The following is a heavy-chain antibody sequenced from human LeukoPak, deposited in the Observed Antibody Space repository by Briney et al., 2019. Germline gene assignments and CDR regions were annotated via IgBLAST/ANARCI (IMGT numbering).Heavy chain of an antibody. D-gene: IGHD2-2*01. CDR1: GFSFNYYD. CDR3: ARADCSSSTCYLRRGWFDP. J-gene: IGHJ5*02. Sequence: GGSLRLSCAGSGFSFNYYDMNWVRQAPGKGLEWVSSISPKSDFIYYSDSVRGRFTISGDNAENSLYLQMNSLRAEDTAVYYCARADCSSSTCYLRRGWFDPWGQGTLVTVSS. V-gene: IGHV3-21*01. CDR2: ISPKSDFI.